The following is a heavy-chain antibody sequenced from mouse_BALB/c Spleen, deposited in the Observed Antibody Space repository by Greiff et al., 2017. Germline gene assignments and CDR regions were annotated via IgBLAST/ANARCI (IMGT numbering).Heavy chain of an antibody. CDR3: ARQDWFAY. CDR1: GFTFSSYG. V-gene: IGHV5-6*01. J-gene: IGHJ3*01. Sequence: EVKLQESGGDLVKPGGSLKLSCAASGFTFSSYGMSWVRQTPDKRLEWVATISSGGSYTYYPDSVKGRFTISRDNAKNTLYLQMSSLKSEDTAMYYCARQDWFAYWGQGTLVTVSA. CDR2: ISSGGSYT.